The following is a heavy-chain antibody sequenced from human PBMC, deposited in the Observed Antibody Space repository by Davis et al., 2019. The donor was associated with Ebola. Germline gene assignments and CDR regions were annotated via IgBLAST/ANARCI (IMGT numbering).Heavy chain of an antibody. D-gene: IGHD4-17*01. V-gene: IGHV3-21*01. CDR1: AFTFSSYS. CDR3: ARVDTVTTFYYYYGMDV. Sequence: SCAASAFTFSSYSMNWVRPAPGKGLEWVSSISSSRSYIYYADSVKGRFTISRDNAKNSLYLQMNSLRAEDTAVYYCARVDTVTTFYYYYGMDVWGKGTTVTVSS. J-gene: IGHJ6*04. CDR2: ISSSRSYI.